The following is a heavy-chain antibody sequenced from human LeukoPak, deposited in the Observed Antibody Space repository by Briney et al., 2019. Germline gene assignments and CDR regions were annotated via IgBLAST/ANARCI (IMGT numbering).Heavy chain of an antibody. CDR2: IYYSGST. Sequence: SETLSLTCTVSGGSISSYYWSWIRQPPGKGLEWIGYIYYSGSTNYNPSLKSRVTISVDTSKNQFSLKLSSVTAADTAVYYCARHGLKYDYGSGSDKFDYWGQGTLVTVSS. V-gene: IGHV4-59*08. J-gene: IGHJ4*02. CDR1: GGSISSYY. CDR3: ARHGLKYDYGSGSDKFDY. D-gene: IGHD3-10*01.